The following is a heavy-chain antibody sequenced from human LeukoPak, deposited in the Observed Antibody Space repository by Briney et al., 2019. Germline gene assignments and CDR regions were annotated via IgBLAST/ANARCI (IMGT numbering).Heavy chain of an antibody. V-gene: IGHV4-38-2*02. CDR3: ARGPNITMVRGVIIPVDY. D-gene: IGHD3-10*01. CDR1: GYSISSGYY. Sequence: SETLSLTCTVSGYSISSGYYWGWIRQPPGKGLEWIGSIYHSGSTYYNPSLKSRVTISVDTSKNQFSLKLSSVTAADTAVYYCARGPNITMVRGVIIPVDYWGQGTLVTVSS. CDR2: IYHSGST. J-gene: IGHJ4*02.